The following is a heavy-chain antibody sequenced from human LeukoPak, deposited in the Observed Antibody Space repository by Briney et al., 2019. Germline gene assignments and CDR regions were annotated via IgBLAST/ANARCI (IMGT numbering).Heavy chain of an antibody. J-gene: IGHJ4*02. CDR3: ARGPIVVVPAAIPNFDY. Sequence: GGSLRLSCAASGFTFSSYAMHWVRQAPGKGLEWVAVISYDGSNKYYADSVKGRFTISRDNSKNTLYLQMNSLGAEDTAVYYCARGPIVVVPAAIPNFDYWGQGTLVTVSS. D-gene: IGHD2-2*02. V-gene: IGHV3-30-3*01. CDR2: ISYDGSNK. CDR1: GFTFSSYA.